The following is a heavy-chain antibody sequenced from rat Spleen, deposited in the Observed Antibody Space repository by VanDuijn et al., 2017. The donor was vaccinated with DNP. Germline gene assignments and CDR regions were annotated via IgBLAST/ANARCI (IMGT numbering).Heavy chain of an antibody. CDR1: GFTFSDYY. D-gene: IGHD1-9*01. Sequence: EVQLVESGGGLVQPGKSLKLSCAASGFTFSDYYMAWVRQVPGKGLEWVASITSSGGSTSYRDSVKGRFTISRDNARSTLYLQMGSLRSEDTATYYCARVDYGYKYVDYFDYWGQGVMVIVSS. CDR2: ITSSGGST. CDR3: ARVDYGYKYVDYFDY. J-gene: IGHJ2*01. V-gene: IGHV5-25*01.